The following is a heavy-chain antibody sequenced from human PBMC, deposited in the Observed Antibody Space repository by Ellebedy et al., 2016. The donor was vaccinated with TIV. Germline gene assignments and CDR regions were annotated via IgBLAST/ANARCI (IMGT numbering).Heavy chain of an antibody. CDR1: GFTVSSNY. V-gene: IGHV3-66*01. CDR3: ARDNLGSSWYHWFDP. CDR2: IYSGGST. J-gene: IGHJ5*02. Sequence: GGSLRLSXAASGFTVSSNYMSWVRQAPGKGLEWVSVIYSGGSTYYADSVKGRFTISRDNSKNTLYLQMNSLRAEDTAVYYCARDNLGSSWYHWFDPWGQGTLVTVSS. D-gene: IGHD6-13*01.